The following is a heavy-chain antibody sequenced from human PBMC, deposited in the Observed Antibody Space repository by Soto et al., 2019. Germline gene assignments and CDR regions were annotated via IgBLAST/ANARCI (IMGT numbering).Heavy chain of an antibody. D-gene: IGHD6-13*01. V-gene: IGHV3-7*02. J-gene: IGHJ4*02. CDR1: GFTFSSRW. CDR3: ATHDGPAAAGLVLDF. CDR2: IKQDENGK. Sequence: EVHLEESGGGLVQPGGSLRLSCETSGFTFSSRWMTWVRQVPGKGLEWVANIKQDENGKDYVDSVKGRFTISRDNAKNSLSLQLNSLSAEDTAVYYCATHDGPAAAGLVLDFWGQGTLVTVSS.